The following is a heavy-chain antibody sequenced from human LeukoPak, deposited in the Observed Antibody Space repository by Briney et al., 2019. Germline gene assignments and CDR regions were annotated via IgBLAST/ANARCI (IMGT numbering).Heavy chain of an antibody. V-gene: IGHV1-2*02. D-gene: IGHD3-16*02. CDR2: INPNSGGT. CDR3: ARRIFGGVIVSPNDY. CDR1: GYTFTGYC. J-gene: IGHJ4*02. Sequence: ASVKVSCKASGYTFTGYCMHWVRQAPGQGLEWMGWINPNSGGTNYAQKFQGRVTMTRDTSISTAYMELSRLRSDDTAVYYCARRIFGGVIVSPNDYWGQGTLVTVSS.